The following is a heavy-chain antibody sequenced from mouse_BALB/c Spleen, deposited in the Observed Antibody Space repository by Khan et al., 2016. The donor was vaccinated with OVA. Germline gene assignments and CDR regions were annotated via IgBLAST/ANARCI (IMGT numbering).Heavy chain of an antibody. J-gene: IGHJ3*01. Sequence: EVRLVESGGGLVKPGGSLKLSCAPSGFAFSSYDMSWVRQTPEKRLEWVATISGTGIYTYYPDSVKGRFTISRDNARNTRYLQMSSLRSEDTALYSCARPSYYGNPWFTYWCRGTLVTVSA. CDR2: ISGTGIYT. D-gene: IGHD2-10*01. CDR3: ARPSYYGNPWFTY. V-gene: IGHV5-9*02. CDR1: GFAFSSYD.